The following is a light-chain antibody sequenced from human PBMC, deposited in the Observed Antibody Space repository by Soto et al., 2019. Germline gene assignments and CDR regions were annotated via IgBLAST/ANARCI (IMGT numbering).Light chain of an antibody. CDR2: WAS. V-gene: IGKV4-1*01. Sequence: DIVMSQSPDSLPVSLGERATINCRSSQSLLYGGNDRDYLAWYQVKPGQPPKVLIYWASTREAGVPDRFSGSGSGTHFTLTISSLQAEDVATYYCQQYYTTPQTFGQGTKLELE. CDR1: QSLLYGGNDRDY. J-gene: IGKJ2*01. CDR3: QQYYTTPQT.